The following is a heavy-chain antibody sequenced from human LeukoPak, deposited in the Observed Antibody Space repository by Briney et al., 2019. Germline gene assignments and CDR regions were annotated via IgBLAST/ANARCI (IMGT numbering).Heavy chain of an antibody. D-gene: IGHD5-12*01. Sequence: SETLSLTCTVSGGSITGYYWTWIRQPAGKGLEWIGRVSDTGRAYYNPSLQRRVTISLDTSNNRFSLKVTSVTAADTAVYYCARGTYMTPISGYYSFVYWAREPWSPSPQ. J-gene: IGHJ4*02. CDR2: VSDTGRA. CDR1: GGSITGYY. CDR3: ARGTYMTPISGYYSFVY. V-gene: IGHV4-4*07.